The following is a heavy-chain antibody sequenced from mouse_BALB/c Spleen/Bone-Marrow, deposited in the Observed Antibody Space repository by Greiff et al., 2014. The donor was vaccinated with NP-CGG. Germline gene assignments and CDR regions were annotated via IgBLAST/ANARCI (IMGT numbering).Heavy chain of an antibody. D-gene: IGHD2-1*01. CDR2: INPSNGRT. CDR3: ARGRVFYGNLFDY. J-gene: IGHJ2*01. Sequence: QQQQSGAELVEPGASVKLSCTASGYTFNSYWMHWVRQRPGQGLERIGEINPSNGRTNYNERFKNKATLTVARSSSTAYMQLSSLTSGDSAVYFCARGRVFYGNLFDYWGQGTTLTVSS. V-gene: IGHV1S81*02. CDR1: GYTFNSYW.